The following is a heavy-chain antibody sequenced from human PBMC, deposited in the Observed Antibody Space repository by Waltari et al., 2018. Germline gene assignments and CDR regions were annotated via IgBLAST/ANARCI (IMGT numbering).Heavy chain of an antibody. CDR1: GFTFSSYS. CDR3: ARDGVAVAGSSVY. D-gene: IGHD6-19*01. V-gene: IGHV3-21*01. Sequence: EVQLVESGGGLVKPGGSLRLSCAASGFTFSSYSMNWVRQAPGKGLEGVSSISSRSSYIYYADSVKGRFTISRDNAKNSLYLQMNSLRAEDTAVYYCARDGVAVAGSSVYWGQGTLVTVSS. CDR2: ISSRSSYI. J-gene: IGHJ4*02.